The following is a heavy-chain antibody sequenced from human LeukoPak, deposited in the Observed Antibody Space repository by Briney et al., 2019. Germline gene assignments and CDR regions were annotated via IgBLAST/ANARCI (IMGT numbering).Heavy chain of an antibody. CDR1: SGSITTYY. D-gene: IGHD5-24*01. CDR3: AGSDGYNSFDF. J-gene: IGHJ4*02. Sequence: SETLSLTCPISSGSITTYYWSWIRQPPGKGLEWIGYVYYSGGTTYNPSLQSRVTMSADTSKNQFSLKLSSVTAADTAVYYCAGSDGYNSFDFWGQGTLVTVSS. CDR2: VYYSGGT. V-gene: IGHV4-59*01.